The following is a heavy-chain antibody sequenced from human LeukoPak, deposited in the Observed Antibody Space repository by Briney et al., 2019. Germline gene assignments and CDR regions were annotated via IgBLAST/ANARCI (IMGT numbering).Heavy chain of an antibody. CDR3: ARDSSIAARFYDYGMDV. CDR2: ISYDGSNK. D-gene: IGHD6-6*01. Sequence: GSLRLSCAASGFTFSSYGMHWVRQAPGKGLEWVAVISYDGSNKYYADSVKGRFTISRDNSKNTLYLQMNSLRAEDTAVYYCARDSSIAARFYDYGMDVWGQGTTVTVSS. V-gene: IGHV3-30*03. J-gene: IGHJ6*02. CDR1: GFTFSSYG.